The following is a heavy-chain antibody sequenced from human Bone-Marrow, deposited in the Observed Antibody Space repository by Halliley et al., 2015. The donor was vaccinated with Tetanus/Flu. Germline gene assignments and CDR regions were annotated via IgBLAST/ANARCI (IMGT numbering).Heavy chain of an antibody. J-gene: IGHJ6*02. CDR2: NGNT. D-gene: IGHD3-22*01. Sequence: NGNTNYAQKFQGRVTMTTDTSTSTAYMELRSLRSDDTAVYYCARAYFDSTGYYSRHYSNGMDVWGQGTTVTVSS. V-gene: IGHV1-18*01. CDR3: ARAYFDSTGYYSRHYSNGMDV.